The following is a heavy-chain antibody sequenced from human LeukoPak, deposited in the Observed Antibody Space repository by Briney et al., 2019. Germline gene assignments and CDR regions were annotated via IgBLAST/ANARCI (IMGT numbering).Heavy chain of an antibody. D-gene: IGHD2/OR15-2a*01. J-gene: IGHJ3*02. CDR3: ARPLDYFYTDAFDI. CDR1: GGSFSSYY. CDR2: IYYSGST. Sequence: SETLSLTCAVYGGSFSSYYWSWIRQPPGKGLEWIGYIYYSGSTNYNPSLKSRVTISVDTSKNQFSLKLSSVTAADTAVYYCARPLDYFYTDAFDIWGQGTMVTVSS. V-gene: IGHV4-59*08.